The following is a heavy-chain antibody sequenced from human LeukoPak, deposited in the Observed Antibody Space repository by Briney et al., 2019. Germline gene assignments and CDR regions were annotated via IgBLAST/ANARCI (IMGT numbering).Heavy chain of an antibody. CDR1: GFTFSSYG. J-gene: IGHJ2*01. D-gene: IGHD4-17*01. CDR3: AKGLSTVTSRDWYFDL. CDR2: IWYDGSYK. V-gene: IGHV3-33*06. Sequence: GGSPRLSCAASGFTFSSYGMHWVRQAPGKGLEWVSVIWYDGSYKYYTDSVKGRFTISRDNSKNTLYLQMSSLRADDTAVYYCAKGLSTVTSRDWYFDLWGRGTLVTVSS.